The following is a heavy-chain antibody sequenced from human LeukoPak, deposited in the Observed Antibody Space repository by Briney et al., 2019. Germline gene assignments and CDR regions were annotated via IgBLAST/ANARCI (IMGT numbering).Heavy chain of an antibody. D-gene: IGHD4-17*01. CDR1: GFTFNSYA. J-gene: IGHJ5*02. Sequence: GGSLRLSCAASGFTFNSYAMHWVRQAPGKGLEWVAVISYDGSNKYYADSVKGRFTISRDTSKNTLYLQMNSLRAEDTAVYYCARAGRDYGDYHWFDPWSQGTLVTVSS. CDR3: ARAGRDYGDYHWFDP. CDR2: ISYDGSNK. V-gene: IGHV3-30-3*01.